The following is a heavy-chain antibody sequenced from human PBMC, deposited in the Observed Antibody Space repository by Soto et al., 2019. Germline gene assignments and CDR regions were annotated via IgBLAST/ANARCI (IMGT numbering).Heavy chain of an antibody. V-gene: IGHV4-4*02. D-gene: IGHD3-10*01. Sequence: SEALSLTCAVSGGSISSSNWWSWVRQPPGKGLEWIGEIYHSGSTNYNPSLKSRVTISVDKSKNQFSLKLSSVTAADTAVYYCARVKASGVNFDYWGQGTLVTVS. J-gene: IGHJ4*02. CDR2: IYHSGST. CDR1: GGSISSSNW. CDR3: ARVKASGVNFDY.